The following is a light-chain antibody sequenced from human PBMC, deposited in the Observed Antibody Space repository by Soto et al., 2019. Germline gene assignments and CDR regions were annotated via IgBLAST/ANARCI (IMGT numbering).Light chain of an antibody. V-gene: IGKV3-15*01. CDR1: QSVSSN. CDR2: GAS. CDR3: QHYTAWPVA. J-gene: IGKJ2*01. Sequence: EIVMTQSPATLSVSPGERATLSCRASQSVSSNLAWYQQKPGQAPRLLIYGASTRFTGISTRFSGSGSGTEFTLTISSLQSEDFAVYYCQHYTAWPVAFVQGTKLEVK.